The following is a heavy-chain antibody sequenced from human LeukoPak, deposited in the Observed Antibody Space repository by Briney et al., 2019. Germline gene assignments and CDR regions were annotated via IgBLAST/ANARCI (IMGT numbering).Heavy chain of an antibody. CDR1: GESVSSKNGA. CDR3: ARDVGTSGWHTFDY. CDR2: TYYRSKWYT. D-gene: IGHD6-19*01. J-gene: IGHJ4*02. Sequence: SQTPSLTCDISGESVSSKNGAWNWIRQSPSRGLEWLGRTYYRSKWYTDYAVSMNGRITISPDTSKNQFSLQLNSVTPDDTAVHYCARDVGTSGWHTFDYWGQGTLVTVSS. V-gene: IGHV6-1*01.